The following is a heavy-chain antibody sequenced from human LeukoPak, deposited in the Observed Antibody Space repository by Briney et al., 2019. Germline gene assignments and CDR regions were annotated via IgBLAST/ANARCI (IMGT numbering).Heavy chain of an antibody. J-gene: IGHJ5*02. Sequence: GGSLRLSCAASGFTFSSYWMSWVRQAPGKGLEWVANIKQDGSEKYYVDSVKGRFTISRDNAKNSLYLQMNSLRAEDTAVYYCARYGHYYYDLWSGYYRLSDNWFDPWGQGTLVTVSS. CDR3: ARYGHYYYDLWSGYYRLSDNWFDP. CDR1: GFTFSSYW. CDR2: IKQDGSEK. V-gene: IGHV3-7*01. D-gene: IGHD3-3*01.